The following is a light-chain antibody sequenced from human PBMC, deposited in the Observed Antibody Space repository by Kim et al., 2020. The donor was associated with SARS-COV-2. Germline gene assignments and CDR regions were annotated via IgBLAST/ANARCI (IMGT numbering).Light chain of an antibody. V-gene: IGKV1-39*01. CDR1: QSVSGW. CDR2: RTS. Sequence: ASVGDRVTITCRASQSVSGWLNWYQQKPGKAPHLLIYRTSTLQTGVPPRFSGSASGTDFTLTINTLQPEDFATYYCQQSYNIPRTFGQGTKVDIK. J-gene: IGKJ1*01. CDR3: QQSYNIPRT.